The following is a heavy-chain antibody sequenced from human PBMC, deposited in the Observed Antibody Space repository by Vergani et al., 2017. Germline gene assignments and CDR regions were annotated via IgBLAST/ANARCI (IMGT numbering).Heavy chain of an antibody. CDR1: GFTFSGSA. CDR3: TLEIYSGYSSGWSFDY. Sequence: VQLVESGGGVVQPGRSLRLSCAASGFTFSGSAMHWVRQASGKGLEWVGRIRSKANSYATAYAASVKGRFTISRDDSKNTAYLQMNSLKTEDTAVYYCTLEIYSGYSSGWSFDYWGQGTLVTVSS. CDR2: IRSKANSYAT. V-gene: IGHV3-73*01. J-gene: IGHJ4*02. D-gene: IGHD6-19*01.